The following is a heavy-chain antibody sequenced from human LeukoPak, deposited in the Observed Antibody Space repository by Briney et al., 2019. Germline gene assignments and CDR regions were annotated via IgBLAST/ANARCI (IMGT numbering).Heavy chain of an antibody. CDR3: ASREGGDYYDFWSGPIDY. CDR1: GYTFTGYY. V-gene: IGHV1-2*06. CDR2: INPNSGGT. D-gene: IGHD3-3*01. J-gene: IGHJ4*02. Sequence: ASVKVSCKASGYTFTGYYMHWVRQAPGQGLEWMGRINPNSGGTNYAQKFQGRVTMTRDTSISTAYMELSSLRSEDTAVYYCASREGGDYYDFWSGPIDYWGQGTLVTVSS.